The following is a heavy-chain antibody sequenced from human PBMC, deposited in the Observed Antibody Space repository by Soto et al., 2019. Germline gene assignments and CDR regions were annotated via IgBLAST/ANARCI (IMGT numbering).Heavy chain of an antibody. V-gene: IGHV5-51*01. D-gene: IGHD3-22*01. CDR1: GYSFTSYW. J-gene: IGHJ3*02. Sequence: EFLKISFKGSGYSFTSYWIGWVRQIPGKGLEWMGIIYPGDSYTRYSPSFQGQVTISADKSISTAYLQWSSLKASDTAMYYCARHEVTTYYYDSSDAFDIWGQGTMVTVSS. CDR2: IYPGDSYT. CDR3: ARHEVTTYYYDSSDAFDI.